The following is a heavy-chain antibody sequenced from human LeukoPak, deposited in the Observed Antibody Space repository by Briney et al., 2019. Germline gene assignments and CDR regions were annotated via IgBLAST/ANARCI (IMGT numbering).Heavy chain of an antibody. CDR2: MIPILGIA. J-gene: IGHJ6*03. V-gene: IGHV1-69*04. D-gene: IGHD5-12*01. CDR1: GCTFSSYA. CDR3: ARRGYSGYDLPYYYYYYYMDV. Sequence: SVKVSCKASGCTFSSYAISWVRQAPGQGLEWMGRMIPILGIANYAQKFQGRVTITANKSTSTAYMELSSLRSEDTAVYYCARRGYSGYDLPYYYYYYYMDVWGKGTTVTVSS.